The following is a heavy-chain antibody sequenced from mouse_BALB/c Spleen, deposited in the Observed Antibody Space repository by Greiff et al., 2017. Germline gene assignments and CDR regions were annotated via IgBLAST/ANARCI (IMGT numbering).Heavy chain of an antibody. V-gene: IGHV3-2*02. CDR3: ASLMDY. CDR1: GYSITSDYA. J-gene: IGHJ4*01. Sequence: EVKLLESGPGLVKPSQSLSLTCTVTGYSITSDYAWNWIRQFPGNKLEWMGYISYSGSTSYNPSLKSRISITRDTSKNQFFLQLNSVTTEDTATYYCASLMDYWGQGTSVTVSS. CDR2: ISYSGST.